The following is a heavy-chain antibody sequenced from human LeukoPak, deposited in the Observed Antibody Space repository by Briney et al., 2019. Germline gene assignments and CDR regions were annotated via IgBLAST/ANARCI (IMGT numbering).Heavy chain of an antibody. D-gene: IGHD5-12*01. J-gene: IGHJ4*02. CDR2: ISYDGSNK. CDR3: AKDVCYDYGYYFDY. CDR1: GFTFSSYG. Sequence: GGSLRLSCAASGFTFSSYGMHWVRQAPGKGLEWVAVISYDGSNKYYADSVKGRFTISRDNSKNTLYLQMNSLRAEDTAVYYCAKDVCYDYGYYFDYWGQGTLVTVSS. V-gene: IGHV3-30*18.